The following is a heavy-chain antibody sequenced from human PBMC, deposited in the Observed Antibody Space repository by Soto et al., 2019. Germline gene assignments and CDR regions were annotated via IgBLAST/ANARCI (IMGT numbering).Heavy chain of an antibody. V-gene: IGHV1-2*02. CDR3: ARAYYLVCDS. CDR2: INPDTGDR. Sequence: AASVKVSCKASGYTFTDSHIHWVRPAPGQGLEWMGWINPDTGDRNYAQRFQGRVTLTRDTSITTAYMALTRLTADDTAVYFSARAYYLVCDSWGQGTLVTVSS. CDR1: GYTFTDSH. D-gene: IGHD3-22*01. J-gene: IGHJ4*02.